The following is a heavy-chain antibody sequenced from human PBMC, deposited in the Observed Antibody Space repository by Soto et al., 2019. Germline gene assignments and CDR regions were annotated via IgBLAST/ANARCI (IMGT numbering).Heavy chain of an antibody. D-gene: IGHD3-10*01. CDR3: AKEDSGFSGYMDV. CDR1: GFNFNDHG. CDR2: ITWHSDGM. Sequence: EVQLVESGGGLVQPGRSLRLSCIASGFNFNDHGMHWVRQAPGKGLEWVSGITWHSDGMGYADSVKGRFNISRDNAKNSLYLQMNSLRVEDTALYYCAKEDSGFSGYMDVWGKGTTVTVSS. J-gene: IGHJ6*03. V-gene: IGHV3-9*01.